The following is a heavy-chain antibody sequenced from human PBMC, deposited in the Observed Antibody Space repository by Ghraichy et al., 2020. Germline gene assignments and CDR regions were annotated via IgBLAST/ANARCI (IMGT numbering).Heavy chain of an antibody. CDR2: IYYSGST. D-gene: IGHD6-6*01. J-gene: IGHJ4*02. V-gene: IGHV4-39*01. CDR1: GGSISSSSYY. CDR3: ARRAAARPIPGSPHIPEFDY. Sequence: SQTLSLTCTVSGGSISSSSYYWGWIRQPPGKGLEWIGSIYYSGSTYYNPSLKSRVTISVDTSKNQFSLKLSSVTAADTAVYYCARRAAARPIPGSPHIPEFDYWGQGTLVTVSS.